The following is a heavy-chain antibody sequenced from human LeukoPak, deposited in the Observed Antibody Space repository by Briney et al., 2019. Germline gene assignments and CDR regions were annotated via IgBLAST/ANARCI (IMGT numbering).Heavy chain of an antibody. Sequence: LRLSCAASGFSFSLYAMNWVRQTPGKGLEWIGYIYYSGSTYYNPSLKSRVTISVDTSKNQFSLKLSSVTAADTAVYYCARDRGGFDYWGQGTLVTVSS. J-gene: IGHJ4*02. D-gene: IGHD3-10*01. V-gene: IGHV4-31*02. CDR2: IYYSGST. CDR1: GFSFSLYA. CDR3: ARDRGGFDY.